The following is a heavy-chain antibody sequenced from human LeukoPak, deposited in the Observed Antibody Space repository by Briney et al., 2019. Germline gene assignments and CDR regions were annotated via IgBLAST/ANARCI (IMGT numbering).Heavy chain of an antibody. J-gene: IGHJ6*03. D-gene: IGHD6-19*01. V-gene: IGHV1-2*02. CDR1: GYTFTGYY. Sequence: ASVKVSCKASGYTFTGYYMHWVRQAPGQGLEWMGWINPNSGGTNYAQKFQGRVTMTRDTSISTAYMELSRLRSDGTAVDYCASFSGWEVTLRYGYYYMDVWGKGTTVTVSS. CDR2: INPNSGGT. CDR3: ASFSGWEVTLRYGYYYMDV.